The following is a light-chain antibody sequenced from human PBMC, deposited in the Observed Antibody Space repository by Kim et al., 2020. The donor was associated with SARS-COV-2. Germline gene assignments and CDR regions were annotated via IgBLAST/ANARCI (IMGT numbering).Light chain of an antibody. CDR3: SSFTTRGIWV. V-gene: IGLV2-14*01. J-gene: IGLJ3*02. Sequence: GQAMTFSGTGTSNDIGTYNFASWYQRHPGNAPKIMIYEVSKGPSGPSNRFSGSKSGNTASLTISGLRAGDEADYYCSSFTTRGIWVFGGGAQLTVL. CDR1: SNDIGTYNF. CDR2: EVS.